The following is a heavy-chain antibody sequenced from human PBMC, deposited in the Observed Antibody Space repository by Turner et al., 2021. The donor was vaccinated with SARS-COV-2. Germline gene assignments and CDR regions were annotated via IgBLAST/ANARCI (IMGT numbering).Heavy chain of an antibody. J-gene: IGHJ3*02. CDR1: GFTFSSYA. V-gene: IGHV3-30-3*01. CDR2: ISFDGNNK. Sequence: QVQLVESGGGVVQPGGSLRLSCAASGFTFSSYAMHWVRQAPGKGLEWVAVISFDGNNKYYADSVKGRFTISRDNSKNTLYLQMNSLRAEDTAVYYCARGGLGVNAFDIWGQGTMVTVSS. CDR3: ARGGLGVNAFDI. D-gene: IGHD2-21*01.